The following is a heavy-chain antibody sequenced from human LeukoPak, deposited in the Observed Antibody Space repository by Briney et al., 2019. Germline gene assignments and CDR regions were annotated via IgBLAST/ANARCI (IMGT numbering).Heavy chain of an antibody. D-gene: IGHD3-3*01. J-gene: IGHJ6*03. CDR3: AKDLLQDYDFWSGYYTGMDV. CDR1: GFTFSSYS. CDR2: ISSSSSYI. V-gene: IGHV3-21*04. Sequence: GGSLRLSCAASGFTFSSYSMNWVRQAPGKGLEWVSSISSSSSYIYYADSVKGRFTISRDNSKNTLYLQMNSLRAEDTAVYYCAKDLLQDYDFWSGYYTGMDVWGKGTTVTVSS.